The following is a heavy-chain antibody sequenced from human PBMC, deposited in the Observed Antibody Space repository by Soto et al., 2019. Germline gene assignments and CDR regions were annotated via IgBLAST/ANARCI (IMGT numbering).Heavy chain of an antibody. CDR2: IKTKTDGGST. Sequence: PGGSLRLSCTASGFTFGDYTMSWVRQAPGKGLEWVGHIKTKTDGGSTDYAAPVKGRFTISRDDSKNTLYLQMNSLKTEDTAVYYCTTPLYYDFWSGYSDVWGQGTTVTVSS. V-gene: IGHV3-15*01. CDR1: GFTFGDYT. D-gene: IGHD3-3*01. J-gene: IGHJ6*02. CDR3: TTPLYYDFWSGYSDV.